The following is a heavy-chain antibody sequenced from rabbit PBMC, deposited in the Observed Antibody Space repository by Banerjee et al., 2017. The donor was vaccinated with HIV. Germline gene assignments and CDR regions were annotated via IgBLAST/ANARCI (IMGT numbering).Heavy chain of an antibody. CDR3: ARTSYIGFAYGDYFNL. CDR2: IYAGSGSA. J-gene: IGHJ4*01. V-gene: IGHV1S40*01. D-gene: IGHD6-1*01. Sequence: QSLEESGGDLVKPGASLTLTCTASGFSFSSSYYMCWVRQAPGKGLEWIACIYAGSGSAYYASWAKGRFTISKTSSTTVTLQMTSLTAADTATYFCARTSYIGFAYGDYFNLWGPGTLVTVS. CDR1: GFSFSSSYY.